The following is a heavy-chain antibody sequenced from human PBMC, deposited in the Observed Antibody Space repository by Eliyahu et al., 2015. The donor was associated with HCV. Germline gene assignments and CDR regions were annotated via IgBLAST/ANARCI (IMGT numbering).Heavy chain of an antibody. CDR2: ISGSGGST. CDR1: GFTFSSYA. CDR3: AKVGPYLYCSGGSCYYFDY. D-gene: IGHD2-15*01. Sequence: EVQLLESGGGLVQPGGSLRLSCAASGFTFSSYAXRWVRQAPGKGLEWVSAISGSGGSTYYADSVKGRFTISRDNSKNTLYLQMNSLRAEDTAVYYCAKVGPYLYCSGGSCYYFDYWGQGTLVTVSS. J-gene: IGHJ4*02. V-gene: IGHV3-23*01.